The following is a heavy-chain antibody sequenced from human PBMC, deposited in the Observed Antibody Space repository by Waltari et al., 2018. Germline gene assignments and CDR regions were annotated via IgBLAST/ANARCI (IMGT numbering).Heavy chain of an antibody. CDR3: AREAYDFLAGSGYYGLDV. CDR1: GYTLTSYG. D-gene: IGHD3-9*01. CDR2: ISTYNGNT. V-gene: IGHV1-18*04. J-gene: IGHJ6*02. Sequence: QIQLVQSGAEVKRPGASVKVSCKASGYTLTSYGLSWVRQAPGQGLEWMGWISTYNGNTHYAQNLQGRVTMTTDTSTSTAYMELRSLTSDDTAVYYCAREAYDFLAGSGYYGLDVWGQGTTVTVSS.